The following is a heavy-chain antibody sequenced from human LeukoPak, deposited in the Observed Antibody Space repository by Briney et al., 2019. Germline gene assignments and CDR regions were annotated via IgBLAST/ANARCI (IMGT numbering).Heavy chain of an antibody. V-gene: IGHV1-2*06. CDR2: INPNSGGT. CDR3: ARGGYYDSSGYNH. D-gene: IGHD3-22*01. J-gene: IGHJ5*02. CDR1: GYTFTGYY. Sequence: ASVKVSCKASGYTFTGYYMHWVRQAPGQGLEWMGRINPNSGGTNYAQKFQGRVTMTRDTSISTAYMELSRLRSDDTAVYYCARGGYYDSSGYNHWGQGTLVTVSS.